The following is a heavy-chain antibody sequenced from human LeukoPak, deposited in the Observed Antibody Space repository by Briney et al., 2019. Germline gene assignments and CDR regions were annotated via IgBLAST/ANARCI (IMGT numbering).Heavy chain of an antibody. J-gene: IGHJ4*01. CDR2: IRYDGSNK. Sequence: GGSLRLSCAASGFTFSSYGMHWVRQAPGKGLEWVAFIRYDGSNKYYADSVKGRFTISRDNSKNTLYLQMNSLRAEDTAVYYCARNMGPYDSSGYYGYWGHGTLVTVSS. D-gene: IGHD3-22*01. CDR3: ARNMGPYDSSGYYGY. CDR1: GFTFSSYG. V-gene: IGHV3-30*02.